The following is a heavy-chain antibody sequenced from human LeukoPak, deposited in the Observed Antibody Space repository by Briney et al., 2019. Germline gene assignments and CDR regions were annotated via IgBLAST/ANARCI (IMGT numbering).Heavy chain of an antibody. CDR2: INHSGST. D-gene: IGHD5-18*01. Sequence: PSETLSLTCAVYGGSFSGYYWSWIRQPPGKGLEWIGEINHSGSTNYNPSLKSRVTISVDTSKNQFSLKLSSVTAADTAVYYCARVAYGYSYGYEPWGQGTLVTVSS. J-gene: IGHJ5*02. V-gene: IGHV4-34*01. CDR3: ARVAYGYSYGYEP. CDR1: GGSFSGYY.